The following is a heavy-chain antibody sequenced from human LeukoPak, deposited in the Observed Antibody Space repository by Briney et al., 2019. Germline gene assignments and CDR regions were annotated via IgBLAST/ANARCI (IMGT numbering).Heavy chain of an antibody. V-gene: IGHV4-39*01. CDR3: ARQFSYGPYRYFDY. Sequence: SETLSLTCTVSGGSISSSSYYWGWIRQPPGKGLEWIGSIYYSGSTYYKSSLKSRVTISVDTSKKQFSLKLSSVTAADTAIYYCARQFSYGPYRYFDYWGQGTLVTVSS. D-gene: IGHD5-18*01. CDR2: IYYSGST. CDR1: GGSISSSSYY. J-gene: IGHJ4*02.